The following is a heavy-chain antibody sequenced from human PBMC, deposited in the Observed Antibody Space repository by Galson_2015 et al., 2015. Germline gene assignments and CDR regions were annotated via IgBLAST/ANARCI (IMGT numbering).Heavy chain of an antibody. CDR3: AREDAGLYYYDSSGFDAFDI. Sequence: SLRLSCAASGFTFSSYWMHWVRQAPGKGLVWVSRINSDGSSTSYADSVKGRFTISRDNAKNTLYLQMNSLRAEDTAVYYCAREDAGLYYYDSSGFDAFDIWGQGTTVTVSS. CDR2: INSDGSST. V-gene: IGHV3-74*01. CDR1: GFTFSSYW. J-gene: IGHJ3*02. D-gene: IGHD3-22*01.